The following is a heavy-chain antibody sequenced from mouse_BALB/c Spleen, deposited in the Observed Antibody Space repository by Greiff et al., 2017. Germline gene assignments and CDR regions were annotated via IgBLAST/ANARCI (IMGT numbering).Heavy chain of an antibody. CDR1: GHTFTSYW. J-gene: IGHJ4*01. Sequence: QVQLQQSGAELAKPGASVKMSCKASGHTFTSYWMHWVKQRPGQGLEWIGYINPSTGYTEYNQKFKDKATLTADKSSSTAYMQLSSLTSEDSAVYYCAGGKQGAMDYWGQGTSVTVSS. CDR2: INPSTGYT. CDR3: AGGKQGAMDY. V-gene: IGHV1-7*01. D-gene: IGHD1-1*02.